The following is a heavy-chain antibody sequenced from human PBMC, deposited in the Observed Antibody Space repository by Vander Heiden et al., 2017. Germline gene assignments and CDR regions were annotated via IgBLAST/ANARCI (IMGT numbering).Heavy chain of an antibody. V-gene: IGHV2-5*02. CDR1: GFSLSTRGVG. J-gene: IGHJ5*02. D-gene: IGHD3-22*01. CDR2: IYWDDDK. CDR3: AHRGYYYDSSGYYYAWFDP. Sequence: QITLKESGPTLVKPTQTLTLTCTFSGFSLSTRGVGVGWIRQPPGKALEWLALIYWDDDKRYSPSLKSRLTITKDTSKNQVVLTMTNMDPVDTATYYCAHRGYYYDSSGYYYAWFDPWGQGTLVTVSS.